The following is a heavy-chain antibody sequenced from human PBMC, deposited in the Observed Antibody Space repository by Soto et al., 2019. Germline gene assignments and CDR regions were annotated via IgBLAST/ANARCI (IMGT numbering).Heavy chain of an antibody. CDR2: INHSGST. Sequence: QVQLQQWGAGLLKPSETLSLTCAVYGGSFSGYYWSWIRQPPGKGLEWIGEINHSGSTNYNPSLRSRVTISVDTSTNQFSLKLGSVTGADTAVYYCARGSRDCSGGSCYFPYYYYCYMEVCGKWTTVTVSS. V-gene: IGHV4-34*01. CDR1: GGSFSGYY. D-gene: IGHD2-15*01. CDR3: ARGSRDCSGGSCYFPYYYYCYMEV. J-gene: IGHJ6*03.